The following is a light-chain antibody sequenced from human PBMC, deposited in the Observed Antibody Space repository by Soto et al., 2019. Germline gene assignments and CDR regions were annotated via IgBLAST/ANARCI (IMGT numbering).Light chain of an antibody. CDR3: SSYGGSNTVV. CDR2: EVS. V-gene: IGLV2-8*01. J-gene: IGLJ2*01. CDR1: SSDVGGYNY. Sequence: QSALTQPPSASGSPGQSVTISCTGSSSDVGGYNYVSWYQQHPGKAPKLMIYEVSKRPAGVPDRLSGSKSGNTASLTVSGLKDEDEADYYCSSYGGSNTVVFGGGTKVTVL.